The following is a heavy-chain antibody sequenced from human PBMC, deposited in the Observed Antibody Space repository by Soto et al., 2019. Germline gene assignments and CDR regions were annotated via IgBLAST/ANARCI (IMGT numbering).Heavy chain of an antibody. Sequence: SETLSVTCTISVGSISIGGYYWSWIRQHPGKGLEWIGYIYYSGSTYYNPSLKSRVTISVDTSKNQFSLKLSSVTAADTAVYYCARGHYYDSSGYHRHFDYWGQGTMVTVSS. J-gene: IGHJ4*02. CDR3: ARGHYYDSSGYHRHFDY. CDR1: VGSISIGGYY. CDR2: IYYSGST. D-gene: IGHD3-22*01. V-gene: IGHV4-31*03.